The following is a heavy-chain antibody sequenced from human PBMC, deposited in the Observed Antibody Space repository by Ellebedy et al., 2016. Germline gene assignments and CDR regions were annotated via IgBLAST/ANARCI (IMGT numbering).Heavy chain of an antibody. J-gene: IGHJ4*02. V-gene: IGHV1-8*01. Sequence: ASVKVSXKASRYTFTSYDINWVRQATGRGLEWMGWMNPNSGNTGFAEKFQGRLTMTRNTSISTAYMELNNLTPEDTAIYYCARGSTVIRALGYWGQGTLVTVSS. CDR3: ARGSTVIRALGY. CDR1: RYTFTSYD. D-gene: IGHD3-10*01. CDR2: MNPNSGNT.